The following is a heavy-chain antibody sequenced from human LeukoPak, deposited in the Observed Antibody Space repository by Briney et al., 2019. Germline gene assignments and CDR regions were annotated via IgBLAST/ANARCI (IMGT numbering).Heavy chain of an antibody. V-gene: IGHV3-30*18. CDR1: GFTFSSYG. CDR2: ISYDGSNK. J-gene: IGHJ4*02. CDR3: AKSPRYSSSPGLLIDY. Sequence: PGGSLRLSCAASGFTFSSYGMHWVRQAPGKGLEWVAVISYDGSNKYYADSVKGRFTISRDNFKNTLYLQMNSLRAEDTAVYYCAKSPRYSSSPGLLIDYWGQGTLVTVSS. D-gene: IGHD6-13*01.